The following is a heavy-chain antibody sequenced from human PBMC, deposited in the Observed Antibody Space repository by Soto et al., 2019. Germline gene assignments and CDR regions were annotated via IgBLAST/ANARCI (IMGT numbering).Heavy chain of an antibody. D-gene: IGHD2-15*01. CDR3: VRGYCTTSPCSGDFHF. CDR1: GYKFTTYF. CDR2: IHPSGDT. J-gene: IGHJ4*02. Sequence: ASVKVSCKASGYKFTTYFIHWVRQAPGQGLEWMGMIHPSGDTGYAQKFRGRVTMTIDTSTTTAYMELRNLTSEDTAVYFSVRGYCTTSPCSGDFHFWGRGTLFTVSS. V-gene: IGHV1-46*01.